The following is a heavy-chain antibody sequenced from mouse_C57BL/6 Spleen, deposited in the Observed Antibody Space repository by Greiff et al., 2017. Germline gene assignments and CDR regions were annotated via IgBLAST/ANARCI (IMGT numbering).Heavy chain of an antibody. CDR3: ARSGGSSPHYYAMDY. CDR2: IYPGDGDT. D-gene: IGHD1-1*01. CDR1: GYAFSSSW. J-gene: IGHJ4*01. V-gene: IGHV1-82*01. Sequence: QVQLQQSGPELVKPGASVKISCKASGYAFSSSWMNWVKQRPGKGLEWIGRIYPGDGDTNYNGKFKGKATLTADKSSSTAYMQLSSLTSEDSAVYFCARSGGSSPHYYAMDYWGQGTSVTVSS.